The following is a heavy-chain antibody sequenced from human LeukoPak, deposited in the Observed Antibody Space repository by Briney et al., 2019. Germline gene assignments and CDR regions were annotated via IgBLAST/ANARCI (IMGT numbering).Heavy chain of an antibody. J-gene: IGHJ6*03. CDR3: ARATAYNYYFYMDV. CDR2: VYSGGAT. V-gene: IGHV4-61*02. Sequence: SETLSLTCTVSGGSITSGSYYWTWIRRSAGNGLEWIGRVYSGGATNYNPSLKSRLTISLDTSSNQFSLRLTSVTAADTAVYYCARATAYNYYFYMDVWGTGTAVIISS. D-gene: IGHD5-24*01. CDR1: GGSITSGSYY.